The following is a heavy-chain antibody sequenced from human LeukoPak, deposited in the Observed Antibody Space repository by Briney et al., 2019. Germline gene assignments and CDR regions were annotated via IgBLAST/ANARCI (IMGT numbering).Heavy chain of an antibody. CDR1: GGSISRGGYY. CDR3: ARLGDCSSTSCYHYYFDY. J-gene: IGHJ4*02. D-gene: IGHD2-2*01. CDR2: IYYSGST. V-gene: IGHV4-31*03. Sequence: SQTLSLTCTVSGGSISRGGYYWTWIRQYPEKGLEWIGYIYYSGSTYYNPSLKSRVTMSVDTSKNQFSLKLSSVTAADTAVYYCARLGDCSSTSCYHYYFDYWGQGTLVTVSS.